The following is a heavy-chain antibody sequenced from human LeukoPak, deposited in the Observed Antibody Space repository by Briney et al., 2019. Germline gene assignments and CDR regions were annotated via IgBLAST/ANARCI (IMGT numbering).Heavy chain of an antibody. CDR3: ARDSIVVVPAAISYYFDY. CDR2: IWYDGSNK. CDR1: GFTFSSYG. D-gene: IGHD2-2*01. Sequence: GGSLRLSCAASGFTFSSYGMPWVRQAPGKGLEWVAVIWYDGSNKYYADSVKGRFTISRDNSKNTLYLQMNSLRAEDTAVYYCARDSIVVVPAAISYYFDYWGQGTLVTVSS. J-gene: IGHJ4*02. V-gene: IGHV3-33*01.